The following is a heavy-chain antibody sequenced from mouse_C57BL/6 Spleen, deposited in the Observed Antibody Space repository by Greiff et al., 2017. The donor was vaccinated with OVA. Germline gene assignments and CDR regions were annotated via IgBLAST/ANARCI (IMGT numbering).Heavy chain of an antibody. V-gene: IGHV1-81*01. CDR3: AKHWDYWYFDV. CDR2: IYPRSGNT. CDR1: GYTFTSYG. J-gene: IGHJ1*03. D-gene: IGHD4-1*01. Sequence: VQLKESGAELVRPGASVKLSCKASGYTFTSYGISWVKQRTGQGLEWIGEIYPRSGNTYYNEKFKGKATLTADKSSSTAYMELRSLTSEDSAVYFCAKHWDYWYFDVWGTGTTVTVSS.